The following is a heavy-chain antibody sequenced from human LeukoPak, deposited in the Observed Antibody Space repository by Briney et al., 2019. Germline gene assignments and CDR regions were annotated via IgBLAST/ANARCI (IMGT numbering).Heavy chain of an antibody. CDR1: GGTFSSYA. CDR3: ARESDVGKDFDC. D-gene: IGHD1-1*01. CDR2: IIPIFGTA. Sequence: SVTVSCKASGGTFSSYAISWVRQAPGQGLEWMGGIIPIFGTANYAQKFQGRVTITADESTSTAYMELSSLRSEDTAVYYCARESDVGKDFDCWGQGTLVTVSS. V-gene: IGHV1-69*13. J-gene: IGHJ4*02.